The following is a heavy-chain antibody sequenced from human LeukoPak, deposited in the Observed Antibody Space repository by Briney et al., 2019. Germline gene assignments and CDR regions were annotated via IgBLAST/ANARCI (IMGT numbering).Heavy chain of an antibody. CDR3: ARGDYYGSPKVVAA. D-gene: IGHD3-10*01. Sequence: ASVKVSCKASGYTFTDYYINWVRHAPGQGLEWIGWINPNSGDTNYAQKSQDRVTMTRDTSISTAYIELNFLRSDDAAVFYCARGDYYGSPKVVAAWGQGTLVTVSS. CDR2: INPNSGDT. V-gene: IGHV1-2*02. J-gene: IGHJ5*02. CDR1: GYTFTDYY.